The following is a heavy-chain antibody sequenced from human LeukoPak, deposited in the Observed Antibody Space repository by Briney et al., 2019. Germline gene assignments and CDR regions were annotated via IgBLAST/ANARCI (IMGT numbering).Heavy chain of an antibody. J-gene: IGHJ4*02. Sequence: ASVKVSCEVSGYTLTELSTHWVRQAPGQGLEWMGGFDPEDGETVYAQKFQGRVTMTEDTSTDTAYMELSSLRSEDTAVYYCAKGGSSGGSCYFDYWGQGTLVSVSS. CDR2: FDPEDGET. CDR3: AKGGSSGGSCYFDY. CDR1: GYTLTELS. V-gene: IGHV1-24*01. D-gene: IGHD2-15*01.